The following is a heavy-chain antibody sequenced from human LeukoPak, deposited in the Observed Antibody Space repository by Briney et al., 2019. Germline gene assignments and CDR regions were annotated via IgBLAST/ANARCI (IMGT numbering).Heavy chain of an antibody. CDR1: GYTFTTYG. CDR2: ISAYNGKT. CDR3: ARGSTSADYYYYYMDV. V-gene: IGHV1-18*01. Sequence: ASVKVSCKASGYTFTTYGISWVRQAPGQGLEWMGWISAYNGKTNYAQKLQGRVTMTTDTSTSTAYMELRSLRSDDTAVYYCARGSTSADYYYYYMDVWGKGTTVTISS. J-gene: IGHJ6*03.